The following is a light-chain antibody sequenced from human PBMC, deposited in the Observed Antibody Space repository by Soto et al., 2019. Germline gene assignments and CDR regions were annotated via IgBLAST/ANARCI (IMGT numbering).Light chain of an antibody. CDR3: QQYGSSPPT. V-gene: IGKV3-20*01. Sequence: EIVLTQSPGTLSLSPGERATLSSRASQSVYKNHLAWYHQKPGQAARLPINGVSNRATSIPDRFSCSGSGTFFSLTIDRLEPEDFAVYFCQQYGSSPPTFGGGTKVAIK. CDR1: QSVYKNH. CDR2: GVS. J-gene: IGKJ4*01.